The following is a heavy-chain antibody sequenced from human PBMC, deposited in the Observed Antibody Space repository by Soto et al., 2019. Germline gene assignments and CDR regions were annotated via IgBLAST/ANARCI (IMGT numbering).Heavy chain of an antibody. CDR3: ALVGSSSWYGFVNY. CDR1: GYSFTSYW. V-gene: IGHV5-51*03. D-gene: IGHD6-13*01. Sequence: EVQLVQSGAEVKKPGESLKISCKGSGYSFTSYWIGWVRQMPGKGLEWMGIIYPGDSDTRYSPSFQGQGTISADKSISTAYLQWSSRTASGAAMYYWALVGSSSWYGFVNYWGKGTLVTVS. CDR2: IYPGDSDT. J-gene: IGHJ4*02.